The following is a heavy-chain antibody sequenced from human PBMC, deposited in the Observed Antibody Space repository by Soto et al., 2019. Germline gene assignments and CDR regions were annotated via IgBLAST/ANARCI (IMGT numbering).Heavy chain of an antibody. D-gene: IGHD3-22*01. Sequence: QEQLVQSGAEVQKSGSSVKVSCKDTGGLFSSYAVSWVRQAPGQGLEWMGGIIPVFDTVYYAQKFQGRVTITADESTRTAYMELSSLRSEDTAMYDCARGGSGYVWFNEFWGQGTLVTVSS. CDR2: IIPVFDTV. J-gene: IGHJ4*02. V-gene: IGHV1-69*01. CDR1: GGLFSSYA. CDR3: ARGGSGYVWFNEF.